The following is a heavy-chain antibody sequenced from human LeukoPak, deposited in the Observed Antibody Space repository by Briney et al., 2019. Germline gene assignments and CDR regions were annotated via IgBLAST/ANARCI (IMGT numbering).Heavy chain of an antibody. Sequence: GGSLRLSCEGSGFTFGYYWMTWVRQAPGKGLEWVANIKSDGGEKHYADSVEGRLTISRDNAKNTLYLQMNSLTPEDTAVYYCARKDYDSSGYFDLDYWGHGTLVTVSS. J-gene: IGHJ4*01. CDR1: GFTFGYYW. CDR2: IKSDGGEK. D-gene: IGHD3-22*01. CDR3: ARKDYDSSGYFDLDY. V-gene: IGHV3-7*01.